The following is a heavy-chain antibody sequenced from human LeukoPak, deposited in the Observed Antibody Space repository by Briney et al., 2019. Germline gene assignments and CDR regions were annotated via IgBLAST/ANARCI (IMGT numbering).Heavy chain of an antibody. CDR2: IKSKSDGGST. Sequence: GGSLRLSCAASGFTFSNAWMSWVRQAPGKGLEWVGLIKSKSDGGSTDYAAPVKGRFTFSRDDSKNTLYLQMDSLKTEDTAVDYCTAMRSFGYWGQGTLVTVSS. CDR1: GFTFSNAW. V-gene: IGHV3-15*01. CDR3: TAMRSFGY. J-gene: IGHJ4*02.